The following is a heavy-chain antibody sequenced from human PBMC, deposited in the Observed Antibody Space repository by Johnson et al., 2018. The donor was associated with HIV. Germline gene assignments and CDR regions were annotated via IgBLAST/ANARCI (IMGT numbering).Heavy chain of an antibody. CDR2: ISANGGST. J-gene: IGHJ3*02. V-gene: IGHV3-64*01. Sequence: VQLVESGGGLVQPGGSLRLSCAASGFTFITYAVHWVRQAPGKGLAYVSGISANGGSTYYANSVKGRFTTSSDNSKNTLYLQMGSLRAEDMAVSYCARDRGSGAFDIWGQGTMVTVSS. CDR3: ARDRGSGAFDI. D-gene: IGHD3-10*01. CDR1: GFTFITYA.